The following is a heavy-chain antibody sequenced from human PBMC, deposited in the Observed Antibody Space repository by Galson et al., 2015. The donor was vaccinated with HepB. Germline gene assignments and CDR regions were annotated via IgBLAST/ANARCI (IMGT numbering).Heavy chain of an antibody. Sequence: SVKVSCKASGYTFTSYGISWVRQAPGQGLEWMGWISAYNGNTNYAQKLQGRVTMTTDTSTSTAYMELRSLRSDDTAVYYCARVPARGHDYGVFGKELGLFDYWGQGTLVTVSS. CDR2: ISAYNGNT. D-gene: IGHD4-17*01. CDR1: GYTFTSYG. CDR3: ARVPARGHDYGVFGKELGLFDY. V-gene: IGHV1-18*04. J-gene: IGHJ4*02.